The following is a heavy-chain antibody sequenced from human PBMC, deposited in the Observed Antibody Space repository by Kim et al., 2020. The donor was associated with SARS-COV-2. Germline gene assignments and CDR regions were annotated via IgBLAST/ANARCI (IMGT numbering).Heavy chain of an antibody. CDR3: AKEKAVAGTGWDDDYYGMDV. D-gene: IGHD6-19*01. J-gene: IGHJ6*02. V-gene: IGHV3-30*18. CDR1: GFTFSSYG. Sequence: GGSLRLSCAASGFTFSSYGMHWVRQAPGKGLEWVAVISYDGSNKYYADSVKGRFTISRDNSKNTLYLQMNSLRAEDTAVYYCAKEKAVAGTGWDDDYYGMDVWGQGTTVTVSS. CDR2: ISYDGSNK.